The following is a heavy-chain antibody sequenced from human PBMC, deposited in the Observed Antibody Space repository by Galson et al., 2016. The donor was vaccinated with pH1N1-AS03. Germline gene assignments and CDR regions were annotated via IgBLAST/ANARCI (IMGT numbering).Heavy chain of an antibody. Sequence: SVKVSCKASGYIFTGFYVHWVRQAPGQGLEWMGWINPNNGVTNYAQKFQAWVTMTGDTSISTAYLELYGLNSDDTAVYYCARDPRGPCSSATCANTYYFGMDVWGQGTTVIVSS. V-gene: IGHV1-2*04. CDR3: ARDPRGPCSSATCANTYYFGMDV. CDR2: INPNNGVT. D-gene: IGHD3-10*02. CDR1: GYIFTGFY. J-gene: IGHJ6*02.